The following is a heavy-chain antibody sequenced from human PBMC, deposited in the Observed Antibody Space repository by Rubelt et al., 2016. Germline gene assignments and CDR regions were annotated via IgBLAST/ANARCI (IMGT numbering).Heavy chain of an antibody. CDR1: GFTFSSYA. CDR2: ISYDGSNK. D-gene: IGHD6-13*01. J-gene: IGHJ4*02. V-gene: IGHV3-30*04. Sequence: QVQLVESGGGVVQPGRSLRLSCAASGFTFSSYAMHWVRQAPGKGLEWVAVISYDGSNKYYADSVNGRFTISRDNSKNTLYLQMNSLRAEDTAVYYCARVPPGIAAAARGYFDYWGQGTLVTVSS. CDR3: ARVPPGIAAAARGYFDY.